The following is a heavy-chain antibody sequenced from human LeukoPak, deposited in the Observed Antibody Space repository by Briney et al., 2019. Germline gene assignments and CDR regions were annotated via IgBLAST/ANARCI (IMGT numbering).Heavy chain of an antibody. Sequence: GGSLRLSCAASGFTFSSYWMSWVRQAPGKGLEWVANIKQDGSEKYYVDSVKGRFTIPRDNAKNSLYLQMNSLRAEDTAVYYCAKRRSTYRGYDLDYWGQGTLVTVSS. CDR3: AKRRSTYRGYDLDY. J-gene: IGHJ4*02. D-gene: IGHD5-12*01. CDR2: IKQDGSEK. CDR1: GFTFSSYW. V-gene: IGHV3-7*01.